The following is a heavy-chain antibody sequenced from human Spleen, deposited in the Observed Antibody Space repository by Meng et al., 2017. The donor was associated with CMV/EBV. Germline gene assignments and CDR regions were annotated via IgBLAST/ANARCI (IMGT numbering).Heavy chain of an antibody. CDR3: AKGGGLRLGELSFLDY. D-gene: IGHD3-16*02. CDR2: ISWNSGRI. J-gene: IGHJ4*02. Sequence: SLKISCAASGFTFDDYAMHWVRQAPGKGLEWVSGISWNSGRIGYADSVKGRFTISRDNAKNSLYLEMNSLRPEDTALYYCAKGGGLRLGELSFLDYWGQGTLVTVSS. CDR1: GFTFDDYA. V-gene: IGHV3-9*01.